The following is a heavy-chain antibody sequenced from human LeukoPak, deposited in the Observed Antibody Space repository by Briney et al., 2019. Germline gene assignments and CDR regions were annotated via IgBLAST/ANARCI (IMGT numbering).Heavy chain of an antibody. J-gene: IGHJ5*02. Sequence: SETLSLTCAVYGGSFSGYYWSWIRQPPGKGLEWIGEINHSGSTNYNPSLKSRVTISVDTSKNRFSLKLSSVTAADTAVYYCARIRGYSSSPEFDPWGQGTLVTVSS. D-gene: IGHD6-6*01. CDR1: GGSFSGYY. CDR3: ARIRGYSSSPEFDP. V-gene: IGHV4-34*01. CDR2: INHSGST.